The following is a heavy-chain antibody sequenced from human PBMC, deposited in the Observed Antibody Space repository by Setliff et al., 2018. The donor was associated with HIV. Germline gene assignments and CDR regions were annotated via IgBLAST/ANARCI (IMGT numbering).Heavy chain of an antibody. D-gene: IGHD6-19*01. CDR3: ARDRSVAVLYNSFDP. Sequence: SVKVSCKASGDTFRYTINWVRQAPGQGLEWMGGIIPLFGTPNYAQKFQGRVTFTTDESTSTVYMELSSLRSDDTAVYYCARDRSVAVLYNSFDPWGQGTLVTVTS. V-gene: IGHV1-69*05. J-gene: IGHJ5*02. CDR1: GDTFRYT. CDR2: IIPLFGTP.